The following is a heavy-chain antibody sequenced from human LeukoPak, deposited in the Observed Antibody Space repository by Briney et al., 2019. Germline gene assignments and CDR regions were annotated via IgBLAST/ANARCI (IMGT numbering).Heavy chain of an antibody. CDR3: ARQEVGIGVVTANVPDY. CDR2: IYYSGST. Sequence: PSETLSLTFTVSGGSISSSSYYWGWIRQPPGKGLEWIGSIYYSGSTYYNPSLKSRVTISVDTSKNQFSLKLSSVTAADTAVYYCARQEVGIGVVTANVPDYGGQGTLVTVSS. V-gene: IGHV4-39*01. J-gene: IGHJ4*02. CDR1: GGSISSSSYY. D-gene: IGHD2-21*02.